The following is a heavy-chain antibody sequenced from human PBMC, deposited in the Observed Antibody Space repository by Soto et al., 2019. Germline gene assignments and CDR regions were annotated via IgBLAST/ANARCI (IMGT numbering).Heavy chain of an antibody. CDR1: GVTFSSYA. V-gene: IGHV3-23*01. D-gene: IGHD3-22*01. J-gene: IGHJ4*02. Sequence: EVQLLESGGGLVQTGGSLRLSCAASGVTFSSYAMSWVRQAPGKGLEWVSASSGSGGSTYYADSVKGRFTISRDNYKNTLYLKMHRQRAEDTAVHYCASDYYYDSSGYYSTMDYWGQGTLVTVSS. CDR2: SSGSGGST. CDR3: ASDYYYDSSGYYSTMDY.